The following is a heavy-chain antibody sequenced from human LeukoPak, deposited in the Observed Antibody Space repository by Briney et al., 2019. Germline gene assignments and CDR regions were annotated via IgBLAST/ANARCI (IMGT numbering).Heavy chain of an antibody. CDR2: IHPSGML. V-gene: IGHV4-31*03. Sequence: SETLSLTCTVSGASYNSDDQYWNWIRQSPGKGLEWSGSIHPSGMLYNDPSLESRVTMSRDTSKNQFSLNLNSVTAADTAVYFCSRGLDSRKLGYWGQGILVTVSS. D-gene: IGHD3-22*01. CDR1: GASYNSDDQY. J-gene: IGHJ4*02. CDR3: SRGLDSRKLGY.